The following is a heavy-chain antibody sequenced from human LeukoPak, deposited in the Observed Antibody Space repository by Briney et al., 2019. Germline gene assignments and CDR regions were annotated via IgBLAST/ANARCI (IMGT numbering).Heavy chain of an antibody. CDR2: INPSGGST. J-gene: IGHJ4*02. Sequence: ASVKVSGKASGYTFTSYYMHWVRQAPGQGLEWMGIINPSGGSTNYAQKFQGRVTMTRDTSTSTVYMELSSLRSEDTAVYYCARGPPSYRQQLENYFDYWGQGTLVTVSS. CDR1: GYTFTSYY. V-gene: IGHV1-46*01. D-gene: IGHD6-13*01. CDR3: ARGPPSYRQQLENYFDY.